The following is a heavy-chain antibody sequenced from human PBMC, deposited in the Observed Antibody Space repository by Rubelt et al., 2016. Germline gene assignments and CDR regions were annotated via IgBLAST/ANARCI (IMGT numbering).Heavy chain of an antibody. D-gene: IGHD3-16*01. V-gene: IGHV4-34*01. J-gene: IGHJ5*02. CDR2: IYYSGST. CDR3: ARGRGRNTSSYWFDP. Sequence: QVQLQQWGAGLLKPSETLSLTCAVYGGSFSGYYWSWIRQPPGKGLEWIGSIYYSGSTYYNPSLKSGVTISVDTSKNQFSLKLRAVTAAETAVYYCARGRGRNTSSYWFDPRGQGTLVTVAS. CDR1: GGSFSGYY.